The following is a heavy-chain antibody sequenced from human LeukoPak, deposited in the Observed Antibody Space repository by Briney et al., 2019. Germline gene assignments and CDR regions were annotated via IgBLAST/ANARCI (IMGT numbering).Heavy chain of an antibody. J-gene: IGHJ3*02. Sequence: GGSLRLSCAASGFTFSSYAMRWVRQAPGKGLEWVSAISGSGGSTYYADSVKGRFTISRDNSKNTLYLQMNSLRAEDTAVYYCAIPGIAAAGYSGDAFDIWGQGTMVTVSS. CDR2: ISGSGGST. CDR3: AIPGIAAAGYSGDAFDI. D-gene: IGHD6-13*01. CDR1: GFTFSSYA. V-gene: IGHV3-23*01.